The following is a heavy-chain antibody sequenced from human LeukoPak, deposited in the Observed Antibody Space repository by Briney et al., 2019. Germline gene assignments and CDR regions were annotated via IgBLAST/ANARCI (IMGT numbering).Heavy chain of an antibody. V-gene: IGHV1-46*01. CDR2: INPSGGST. D-gene: IGHD4-11*01. CDR3: XXXRYXNYVTDY. CDR1: GYTFTSYY. Sequence: ASVKVSCKASGYTFTSYYMHWVRQAPGQGLEWMGIINPSGGSTSYAQKFQGRVTMTRDMSTSTVYMELSSLRSEDNAVYYWXXXRYXNYVTDYWGQGTLVTVSS. J-gene: IGHJ4*02.